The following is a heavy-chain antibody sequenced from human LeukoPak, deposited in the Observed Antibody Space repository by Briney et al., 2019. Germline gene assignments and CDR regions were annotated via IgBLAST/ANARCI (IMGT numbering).Heavy chain of an antibody. Sequence: GRSLRLSCAASGFTFSSYGMHWVRQAPGKGLEWVAVIWYGGSNKYYADSVKGRFTISRDNSKNTLYLQMNSLRAEDTAVYYCARHNYGDYVYAFDIWGQGTMVTVSS. V-gene: IGHV3-33*01. CDR3: ARHNYGDYVYAFDI. CDR1: GFTFSSYG. D-gene: IGHD4-17*01. CDR2: IWYGGSNK. J-gene: IGHJ3*02.